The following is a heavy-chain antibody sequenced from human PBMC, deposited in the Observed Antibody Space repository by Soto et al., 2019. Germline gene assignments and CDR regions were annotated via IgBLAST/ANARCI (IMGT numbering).Heavy chain of an antibody. CDR2: IYYSGST. D-gene: IGHD3-10*01. Sequence: QVQLQESGPGLVKPSETLSLTCTVSGGSISSYYWSWIRQPPGKGLEWIGYIYYSGSTNYNPSLKSRVTISVDTSKNQFSLKLSSVTAADTAVYYCARVEGGSDEYFQHWGQGTLVTVSS. J-gene: IGHJ1*01. CDR3: ARVEGGSDEYFQH. CDR1: GGSISSYY. V-gene: IGHV4-59*01.